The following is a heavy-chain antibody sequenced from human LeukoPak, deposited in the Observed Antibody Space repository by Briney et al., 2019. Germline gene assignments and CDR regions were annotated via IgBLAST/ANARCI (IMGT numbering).Heavy chain of an antibody. CDR1: GGSISSGGYS. Sequence: SETLSLTCAVSGGSISSGGYSWSWTRQPPGKGLEWIGYIYHSGSTYYNPSLKSRVTISVDRSKNQFSLKLSSVTAADTAVYYCARGRTGTTSTREGIVDLDYWGQGTLVTVSS. D-gene: IGHD1-7*01. J-gene: IGHJ4*02. CDR2: IYHSGST. V-gene: IGHV4-30-2*01. CDR3: ARGRTGTTSTREGIVDLDY.